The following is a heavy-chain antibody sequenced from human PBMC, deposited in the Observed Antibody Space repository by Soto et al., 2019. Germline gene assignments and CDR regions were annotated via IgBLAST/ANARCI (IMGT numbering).Heavy chain of an antibody. Sequence: ASVKVSCKASGYTFTSYYMHWVRQAPGQGLEWMGIINPSGGSSSYAQKFQGRVTMTRDTSTSTVYMELSSLRSEDTAVYYCARVMFCGGDCYSAFDIWGQGTMVTVSS. D-gene: IGHD2-21*02. J-gene: IGHJ3*02. CDR3: ARVMFCGGDCYSAFDI. CDR2: INPSGGSS. CDR1: GYTFTSYY. V-gene: IGHV1-46*01.